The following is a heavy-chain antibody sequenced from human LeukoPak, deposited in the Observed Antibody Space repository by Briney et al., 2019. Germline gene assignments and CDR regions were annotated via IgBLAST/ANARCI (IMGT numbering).Heavy chain of an antibody. CDR2: IRSDGSDT. CDR1: GFTFSDTW. Sequence: SGGSLRLSCAASGFTFSDTWMHWVRQAPGEGLVWVSRIRSDGSDTRYAESVKGRFTISRDNAKNTLYLQMNSLRAEDTAVYYCAREENSSGYYRVLDYWGQGTLVTVSS. J-gene: IGHJ4*02. V-gene: IGHV3-74*01. D-gene: IGHD3-22*01. CDR3: AREENSSGYYRVLDY.